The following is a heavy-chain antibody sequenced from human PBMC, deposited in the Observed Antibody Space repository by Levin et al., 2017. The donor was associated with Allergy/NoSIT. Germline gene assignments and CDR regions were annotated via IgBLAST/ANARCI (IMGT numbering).Heavy chain of an antibody. CDR2: IKQDGSEK. CDR1: GFTFSSYW. D-gene: IGHD3-10*01. V-gene: IGHV3-7*01. CDR3: ARELITMVRGVIIQYYFDY. J-gene: IGHJ4*02. Sequence: LSLTCAASGFTFSSYWMSWVRQAPGKGLEWVANIKQDGSEKYYVDSVKGRFTISRDNAKNSLYLQMNSLRAEDTAVYYCARELITMVRGVIIQYYFDYWGQGTLVTVSS.